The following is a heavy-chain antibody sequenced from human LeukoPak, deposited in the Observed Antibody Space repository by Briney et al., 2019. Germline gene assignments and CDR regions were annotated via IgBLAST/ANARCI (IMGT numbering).Heavy chain of an antibody. CDR3: ARGGAENCGGACYLNWFDP. J-gene: IGHJ5*02. Sequence: SETLSLTCTVSGDSISSYYWSWIRQPPGKGLEWIGYIYYSGSTKYNPSLKSRVTISVDTSKNQFSLKLNSVTAADTAVYYCARGGAENCGGACYLNWFDPWGQGTLVTVSS. CDR1: GDSISSYY. D-gene: IGHD2-21*02. CDR2: IYYSGST. V-gene: IGHV4-59*01.